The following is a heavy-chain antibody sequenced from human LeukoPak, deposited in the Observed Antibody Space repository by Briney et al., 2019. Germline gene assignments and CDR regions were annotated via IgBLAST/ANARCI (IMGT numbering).Heavy chain of an antibody. V-gene: IGHV3-15*01. J-gene: IGHJ3*02. CDR2: IKSKTDGGTT. CDR3: TTEGVGSGYPSGAFDI. CDR1: GFTFSNAW. Sequence: GGSLRLSCAASGFTFSNAWMSWVRQAPGKGLEWVGRIKSKTDGGTTDYAAPVKGRFTISRDDSKNTLYLQMNSLKAEDTAVYYCTTEGVGSGYPSGAFDIWGQGTMVTVSS. D-gene: IGHD3-22*01.